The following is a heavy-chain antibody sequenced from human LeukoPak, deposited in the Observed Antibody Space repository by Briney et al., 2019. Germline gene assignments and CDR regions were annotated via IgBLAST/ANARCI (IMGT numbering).Heavy chain of an antibody. CDR1: GFTFSSYW. J-gene: IGHJ4*02. CDR3: ARDLAVAGVYYFDY. CDR2: IKQDGSEK. D-gene: IGHD6-13*01. Sequence: PGGSLRLSCAASGFTFSSYWMSWVRQAPGKGLEWVANIKQDGSEKYYVDSVKGRFTISRDNAKNSLYLQMNSLRAEDTAVYYCARDLAVAGVYYFDYWGQGTPVSVSS. V-gene: IGHV3-7*01.